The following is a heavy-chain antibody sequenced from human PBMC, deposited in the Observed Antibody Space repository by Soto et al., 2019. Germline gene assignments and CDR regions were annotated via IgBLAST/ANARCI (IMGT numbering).Heavy chain of an antibody. CDR2: ISYDGTNK. CDR1: GFSFSISP. D-gene: IGHD7-27*01. J-gene: IGHJ4*02. Sequence: GGSLRLSWAASGFSFSISPMHWVRQAPGNGPEWVALISYDGTNKFYADSVKVRFTISRDNSKSTLYLQVDSLRPEDAAVYYCARDPKTSGGQHWAFNYFDSWGQETLVTVSS. V-gene: IGHV3-30-3*01. CDR3: ARDPKTSGGQHWAFNYFDS.